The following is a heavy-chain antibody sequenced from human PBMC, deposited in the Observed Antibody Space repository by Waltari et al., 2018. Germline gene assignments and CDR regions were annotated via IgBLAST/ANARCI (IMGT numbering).Heavy chain of an antibody. Sequence: QLQLQESGPTLVKPSETLSLTCTVSGGSISRSSYYWGWMRQSPGKGLEWIGSIYYSGTTSYNPTLESRVTISGDTSKNQFSLKLSSVTAADTAVYYCVRHWKRNGYRFDPWGQGTLVTVSS. CDR1: GGSISRSSYY. J-gene: IGHJ5*02. CDR3: VRHWKRNGYRFDP. V-gene: IGHV4-39*01. CDR2: IYYSGTT. D-gene: IGHD5-12*01.